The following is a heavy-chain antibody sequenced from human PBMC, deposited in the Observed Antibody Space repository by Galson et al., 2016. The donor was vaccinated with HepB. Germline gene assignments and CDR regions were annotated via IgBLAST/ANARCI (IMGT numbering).Heavy chain of an antibody. Sequence: SLRLSCAASGFTFRSYGFNWVRQRPGKGLEWMATVWHDGNNQYYADSVQGRFTISRGNSKDTVYLQMNRLRAEDTAVYFCARAYDNSGYYPPFDFRGQGTLVTVSS. CDR2: VWHDGNNQ. J-gene: IGHJ4*02. CDR3: ARAYDNSGYYPPFDF. CDR1: GFTFRSYG. V-gene: IGHV3-33*01. D-gene: IGHD3-22*01.